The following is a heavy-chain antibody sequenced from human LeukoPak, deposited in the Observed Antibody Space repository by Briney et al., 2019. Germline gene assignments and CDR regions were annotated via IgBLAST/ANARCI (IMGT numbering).Heavy chain of an antibody. V-gene: IGHV3-23*01. CDR2: ISGSGNRT. Sequence: PGGTLRLSCAASGFTFSSYGMSWVRQASGKGLEWVATISGSGNRTYYADVVKGRFTISRDNSRNTLYLQMNSLRAEDTAIFYCAQDPDTDYDFLLFGFDYWGLGTLVSVSS. J-gene: IGHJ4*02. CDR1: GFTFSSYG. CDR3: AQDPDTDYDFLLFGFDY. D-gene: IGHD3/OR15-3a*01.